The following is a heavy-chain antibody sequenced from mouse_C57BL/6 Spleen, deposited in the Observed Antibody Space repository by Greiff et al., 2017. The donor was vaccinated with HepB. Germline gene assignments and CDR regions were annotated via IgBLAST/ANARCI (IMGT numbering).Heavy chain of an antibody. D-gene: IGHD2-3*01. J-gene: IGHJ4*01. CDR1: GYAFSSSW. Sequence: VQLQQSGPELVKPGASVKISCKASGYAFSSSWMNWVKQRPGKGLEWIGRIYPGDGDTNYNGKFKGKATLTADKSSSTAYMQLGSLTSEDSAVYFCARSYDGYPYAMDYWGQGTSVTVSS. V-gene: IGHV1-82*01. CDR3: ARSYDGYPYAMDY. CDR2: IYPGDGDT.